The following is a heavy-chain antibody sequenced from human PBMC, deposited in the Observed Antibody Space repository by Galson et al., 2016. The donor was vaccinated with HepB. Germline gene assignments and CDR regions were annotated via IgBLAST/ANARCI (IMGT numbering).Heavy chain of an antibody. D-gene: IGHD1-14*01. V-gene: IGHV4-39*01. Sequence: SETLSLTCTVSGGSISSSSYYWGWIRQPPGKGLEWIGSIYYSGSTYYNPSLKSRVTISIDTSKNQFSLKLSSVTAADTAVYYCARHYSYIRKTYYFDYWGQGTLVTVSS. CDR3: ARHYSYIRKTYYFDY. CDR1: GGSISSSSYY. CDR2: IYYSGST. J-gene: IGHJ4*02.